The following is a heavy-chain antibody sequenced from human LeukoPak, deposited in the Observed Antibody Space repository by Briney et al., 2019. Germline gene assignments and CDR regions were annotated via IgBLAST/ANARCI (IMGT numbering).Heavy chain of an antibody. CDR1: AFTFSSYA. V-gene: IGHV3-23*01. CDR2: IHGSSDTT. J-gene: IGHJ4*02. D-gene: IGHD1-26*01. CDR3: ARISGSRAWDFDY. Sequence: GGSLRLSCAASAFTFSSYAMSWVRQAPGKGLEWDSTIHGSSDTTYYADSVKGRFTISRDNSKNTLFLQMNSLRAEDTAVYYCARISGSRAWDFDYWGQGTLVTVSS.